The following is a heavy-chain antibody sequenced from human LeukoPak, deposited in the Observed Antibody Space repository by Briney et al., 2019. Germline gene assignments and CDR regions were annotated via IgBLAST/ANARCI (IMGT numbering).Heavy chain of an antibody. D-gene: IGHD3-16*01. J-gene: IGHJ4*02. Sequence: ASVKVSCKASGYAFGIYGISWVRQAPGQGLEWMAWTSPYNGYTNYAQNLQARVTLTTDTSTSTAYMEMFSLRSDDTAVYYCVRDGGSESPTGDYWGQGTLVTVSS. CDR2: TSPYNGYT. V-gene: IGHV1-18*01. CDR3: VRDGGSESPTGDY. CDR1: GYAFGIYG.